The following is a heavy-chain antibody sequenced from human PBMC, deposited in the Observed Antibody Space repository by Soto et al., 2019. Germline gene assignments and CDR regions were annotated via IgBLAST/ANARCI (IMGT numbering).Heavy chain of an antibody. CDR1: GGSISSGGYY. D-gene: IGHD6-13*01. V-gene: IGHV4-31*03. CDR2: IYYSGST. Sequence: SETLSLTCTVSGGSISSGGYYWSWIRQHPGKGLEWIGYIYYSGSTYYNPSLKSRVTISVDTSKNQFSLKLSSVTAADTAVYYCANLYSSSWYNRDAFDIWGQGTMVTVSS. J-gene: IGHJ3*02. CDR3: ANLYSSSWYNRDAFDI.